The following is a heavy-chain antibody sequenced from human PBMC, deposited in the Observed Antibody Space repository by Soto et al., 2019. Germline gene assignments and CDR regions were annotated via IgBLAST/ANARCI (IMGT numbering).Heavy chain of an antibody. V-gene: IGHV4-59*01. CDR3: ARGEYDSSIGGYFDS. CDR2: IFYSGST. Sequence: PSETLSLTCTVSGGSISGYYWTWIRQPPGKGLEWIGYIFYSGSTKYNPSLRSRVTISLDTSNNQFSLNLSSVTAADTAMYFCARGEYDSSIGGYFDSWGQGTLVTVSS. CDR1: GGSISGYY. D-gene: IGHD3-22*01. J-gene: IGHJ4*02.